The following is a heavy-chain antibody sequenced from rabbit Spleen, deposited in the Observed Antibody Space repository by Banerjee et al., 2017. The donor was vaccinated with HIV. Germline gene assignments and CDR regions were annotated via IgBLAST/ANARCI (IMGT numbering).Heavy chain of an antibody. D-gene: IGHD4-2*01. CDR2: IYAGSSGST. J-gene: IGHJ4*01. V-gene: IGHV1S40*01. Sequence: QSLEESGGDLVKPGASLTLTCTASGFSFSSSYSICWVRQAPGKGLEWIACIYAGSSGSTYYASWAKGRFTISKTSSTTVTLQMTSLTGADTAAYFCVRDHAGDADYGPYYLNLWGQGTLVTVS. CDR3: VRDHAGDADYGPYYLNL. CDR1: GFSFSSSYS.